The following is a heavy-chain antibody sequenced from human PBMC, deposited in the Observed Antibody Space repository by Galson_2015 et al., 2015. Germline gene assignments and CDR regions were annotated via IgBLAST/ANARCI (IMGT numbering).Heavy chain of an antibody. CDR2: ISSSGSTI. Sequence: LRLSCAASGFTFSSYELNWVRQAPGKGLEWVSYISSSGSTIYYADSVKGRFTISRDNAKNSLYLQMNSLRAEDTAVYYCARAVTAFSWYHYWGQGTLVTVSS. CDR3: ARAVTAFSWYHY. J-gene: IGHJ4*02. CDR1: GFTFSSYE. D-gene: IGHD6-13*01. V-gene: IGHV3-48*03.